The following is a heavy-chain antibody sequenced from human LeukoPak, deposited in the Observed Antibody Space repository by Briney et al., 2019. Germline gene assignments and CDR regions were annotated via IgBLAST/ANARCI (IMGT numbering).Heavy chain of an antibody. Sequence: SGTLSLTCTVSGFSISSYYWSWIRQPPGKGLEWIGEINHSGSTNYNPSLKRRVTISVDMSKHQLSLKLSSVTAADTAVYYCARGLRAAALGYWGQGTLVTVSS. J-gene: IGHJ4*02. D-gene: IGHD6-13*01. CDR3: ARGLRAAALGY. CDR1: GFSISSYY. V-gene: IGHV4-34*01. CDR2: INHSGST.